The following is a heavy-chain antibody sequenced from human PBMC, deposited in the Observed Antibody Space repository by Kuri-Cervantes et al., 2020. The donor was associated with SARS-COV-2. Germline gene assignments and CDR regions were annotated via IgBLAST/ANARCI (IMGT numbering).Heavy chain of an antibody. CDR1: GGSISSYC. V-gene: IGHV4-59*01. CDR2: IYYSGST. J-gene: IGHJ4*02. Sequence: GSLRLSCTVSGGSISSYCWSWIRQPPGKGLEWIGYIYYSGSTNYNPSLKSRVAISVDTSKNQFSLKLSSVTAADTAVYYCAREGYCSGGSCFDYWGQGTLVTVSS. D-gene: IGHD2-15*01. CDR3: AREGYCSGGSCFDY.